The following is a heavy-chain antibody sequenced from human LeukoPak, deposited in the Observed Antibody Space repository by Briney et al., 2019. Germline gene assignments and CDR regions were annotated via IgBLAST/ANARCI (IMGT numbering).Heavy chain of an antibody. V-gene: IGHV3-7*01. CDR2: IEPDGSVK. J-gene: IGHJ4*02. D-gene: IGHD6-25*01. CDR3: ARGGSDSSRYWLY. CDR1: GFTSSDLW. Sequence: GGSLTLSCAASGFTSSDLWMTWVRQAPGKGPEWVATIEPDGSVKYYVDSVKGRFTISRDNADNSLYLQMNSLRGEDTAVYFCARGGSDSSRYWLYWGQGTLVTVSS.